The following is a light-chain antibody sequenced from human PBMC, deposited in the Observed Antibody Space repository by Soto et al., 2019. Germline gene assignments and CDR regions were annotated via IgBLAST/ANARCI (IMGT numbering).Light chain of an antibody. CDR1: ESISLW. V-gene: IGKV1-5*03. Sequence: DIQMTQSPSTLSASVGDRVTITCRAIESISLWLAWFQQKPGKAPKLLIYKASTLASGVPSRFSGSGSGTEFTLTITSLQPDDFAIYYCHHYNSFPYTFGQGTKVDI. J-gene: IGKJ2*01. CDR3: HHYNSFPYT. CDR2: KAS.